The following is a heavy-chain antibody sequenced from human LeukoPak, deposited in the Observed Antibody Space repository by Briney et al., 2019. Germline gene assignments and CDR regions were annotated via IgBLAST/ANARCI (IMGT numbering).Heavy chain of an antibody. CDR3: AKPLSAASGTDFHY. CDR1: GFTFSTYS. CDR2: ISGSGTTT. D-gene: IGHD6-13*01. V-gene: IGHV3-23*01. J-gene: IGHJ4*02. Sequence: GGSLRLSCAVSGFTFSTYSMSWVRQAPGKGLDWVSAISGSGTTTYYADSVKGRFTISRDISKNTLYLQMNSLRAEDTAVYYCAKPLSAASGTDFHYWGQGTLVTVSS.